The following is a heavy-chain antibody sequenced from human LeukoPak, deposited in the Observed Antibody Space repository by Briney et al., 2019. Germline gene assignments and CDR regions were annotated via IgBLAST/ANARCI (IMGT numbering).Heavy chain of an antibody. D-gene: IGHD2-8*01. V-gene: IGHV1-18*01. J-gene: IGHJ4*02. CDR1: GYPSTWYG. CDR3: GRNGVELGNRSYVDY. Sequence: ASVKVSCKASGYPSTWYGFTWVRQAPGQGLEWMGWIGANNGTTKYAQKLQGRLTLTTDTSTSTTYMELRSLMSDDTAMYYCGRNGVELGNRSYVDYWGQGAPVTVSS. CDR2: IGANNGTT.